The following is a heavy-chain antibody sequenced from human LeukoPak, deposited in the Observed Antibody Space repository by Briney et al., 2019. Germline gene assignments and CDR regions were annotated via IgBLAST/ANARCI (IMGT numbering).Heavy chain of an antibody. CDR2: IYYSGST. Sequence: SETLSLTCTVSGGSISSYYWSWIRQPPGKGLEWIGYIYYSGSTNYNPSLKSRVTISVDTSKNQFSLKLSSVTAADTAVYYCARRSPRYYDSSGYDYWGQGTLVTVSS. CDR1: GGSISSYY. CDR3: ARRSPRYYDSSGYDY. D-gene: IGHD3-22*01. J-gene: IGHJ4*02. V-gene: IGHV4-59*08.